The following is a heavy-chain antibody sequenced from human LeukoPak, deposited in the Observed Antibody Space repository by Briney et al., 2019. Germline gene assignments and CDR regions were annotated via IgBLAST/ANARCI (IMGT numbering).Heavy chain of an antibody. Sequence: GGSLRLSCAASGFTFSSYGMTWVRQAPGKGLEWVSSISSSGNIIYYADSVRGRFTISRDNAKNSLYLQMNSLRAEDTAVFYCARADYYDSGSFYPLNFWGQGTLVTVSS. D-gene: IGHD3-10*01. V-gene: IGHV3-21*01. CDR2: ISSSGNII. J-gene: IGHJ4*02. CDR1: GFTFSSYG. CDR3: ARADYYDSGSFYPLNF.